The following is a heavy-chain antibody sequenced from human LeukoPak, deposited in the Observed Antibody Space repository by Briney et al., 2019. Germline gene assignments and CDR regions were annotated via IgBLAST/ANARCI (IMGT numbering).Heavy chain of an antibody. V-gene: IGHV4-34*01. D-gene: IGHD2-21*02. Sequence: PSETLSLTCAVYGGSFSGYYWSWIRQPPGKGLEWIGEINHSGSTNYNPSLKSRVTISVHTSKNQFSLKLSSVTAADTAVYYCARDGVVVTATSAFDIWGQGTMVTVSS. CDR1: GGSFSGYY. CDR3: ARDGVVVTATSAFDI. CDR2: INHSGST. J-gene: IGHJ3*02.